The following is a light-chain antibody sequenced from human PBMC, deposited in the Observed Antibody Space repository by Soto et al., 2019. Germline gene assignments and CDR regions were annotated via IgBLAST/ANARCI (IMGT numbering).Light chain of an antibody. CDR3: QQSHITPPDP. Sequence: DIQMTQFPSTLSASVGETVTITCRASRSISTHLNWYQQKPGKAPTLLIHAASSLHSGVPSRFSGSGSGADFTLTIGNLQTEDFATYYCQQSHITPPDPLGQGTKLEIK. J-gene: IGKJ2*01. V-gene: IGKV1-39*01. CDR2: AAS. CDR1: RSISTH.